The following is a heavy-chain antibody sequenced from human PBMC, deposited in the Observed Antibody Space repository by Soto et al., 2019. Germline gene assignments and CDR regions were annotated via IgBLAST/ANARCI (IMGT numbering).Heavy chain of an antibody. D-gene: IGHD2-2*01. J-gene: IGHJ6*02. CDR3: ARLAVGYCSSTSCYRNYYYYYGMDV. Sequence: SETLSLTCAVYGGSFSGYYWSWIRQPAGKGLEWIGEINHSGSTNYNPSLKSRVTISVDTSKNQFSLKLSSVTAADTAVYYCARLAVGYCSSTSCYRNYYYYYGMDVWGQGNTV. CDR2: INHSGST. CDR1: GGSFSGYY. V-gene: IGHV4-34*01.